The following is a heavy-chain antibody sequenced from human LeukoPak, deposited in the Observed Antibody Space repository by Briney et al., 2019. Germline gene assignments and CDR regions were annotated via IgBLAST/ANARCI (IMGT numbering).Heavy chain of an antibody. CDR3: ARVLSGSSSYGYYYMDV. Sequence: GGSLRLSCAASGLTFSSYSMNWVRQAPGKGLEWVSSISSSSYIYYADSVKGRFTISRDNAKNSLYLQMNSLRAEDTAVYYCARVLSGSSSYGYYYMDVWGEGTTVTVSS. V-gene: IGHV3-21*01. CDR2: ISSSSYI. D-gene: IGHD6-6*01. CDR1: GLTFSSYS. J-gene: IGHJ6*03.